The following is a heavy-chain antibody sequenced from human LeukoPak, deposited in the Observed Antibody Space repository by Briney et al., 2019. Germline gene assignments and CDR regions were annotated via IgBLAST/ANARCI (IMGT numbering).Heavy chain of an antibody. J-gene: IGHJ4*02. V-gene: IGHV3-74*01. D-gene: IGHD4-17*01. CDR1: GFTFSSYA. CDR3: AVHLGYGGKRSLDY. CDR2: INSDGSST. Sequence: PGRSLRLSCAASGFTFSSYAMHWVRHAPGKGLVWVSRINSDGSSTSYADSVKGRFTISRDNAKNTLYLQMNSLRAEDTAVYYCAVHLGYGGKRSLDYWGQGTLVTVSS.